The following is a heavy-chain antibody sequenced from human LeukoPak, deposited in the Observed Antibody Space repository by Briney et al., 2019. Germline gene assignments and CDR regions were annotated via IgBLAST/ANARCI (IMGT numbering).Heavy chain of an antibody. CDR1: GFTVDSNY. J-gene: IGHJ6*02. Sequence: GGSLRLSCAASGFTVDSNYLSWVRQAPGKGLEWVSTIYTGGNTYYAASVKGRFTISRDFSKNTVFLHMNSLSAEDTAIYYCARVASTSPYFYGMDVWGQGTTVTVSS. V-gene: IGHV3-53*01. CDR2: IYTGGNT. CDR3: ARVASTSPYFYGMDV.